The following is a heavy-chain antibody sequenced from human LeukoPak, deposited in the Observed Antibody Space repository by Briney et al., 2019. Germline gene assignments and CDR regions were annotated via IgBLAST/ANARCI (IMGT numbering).Heavy chain of an antibody. CDR2: ISSSSSYI. CDR1: GFTFSNYN. Sequence: GGSLRLSCAASGFTFSNYNLNWVRQAPGKGLEWVSSISSSSSYIYYADSVKGRFTVSRDNAKNSLYLQMNSLRTEDTAVYYCAKRDGYNSGPFDYWGQGTLVTVSS. J-gene: IGHJ4*02. D-gene: IGHD5-24*01. CDR3: AKRDGYNSGPFDY. V-gene: IGHV3-21*01.